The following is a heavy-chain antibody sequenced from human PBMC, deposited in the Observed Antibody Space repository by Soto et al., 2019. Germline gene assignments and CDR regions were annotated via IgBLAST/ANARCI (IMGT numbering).Heavy chain of an antibody. CDR2: IIPIFGTA. Sequence: QVQLVQSGAEVKKPGSSVKVSCKASGGTFSSYAISWVRQAPGQGLEWMGGIIPIFGTANYAQKFQGRVTITADKSTSTAYMELSSLRSEDTAVYYCARGGLYDILTGYFWFDPWGQGTLVTVSS. D-gene: IGHD3-9*01. J-gene: IGHJ5*02. V-gene: IGHV1-69*06. CDR1: GGTFSSYA. CDR3: ARGGLYDILTGYFWFDP.